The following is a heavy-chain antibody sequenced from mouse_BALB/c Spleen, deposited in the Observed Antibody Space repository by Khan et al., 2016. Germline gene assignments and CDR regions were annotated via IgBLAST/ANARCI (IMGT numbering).Heavy chain of an antibody. V-gene: IGHV1-87*01. CDR1: GYTFTSYW. J-gene: IGHJ4*01. CDR3: AKDGRAMDY. Sequence: QVQLQQSGAELARPGASVKLSCKASGYTFTSYWMQWVKQRPGQGLEWIGAIYTGDGDTRYTQKFKGKATLTADKSSNTAYMQLSSLASEDSAVYYCAKDGRAMDYWCQGTSVTVSS. CDR2: IYTGDGDT.